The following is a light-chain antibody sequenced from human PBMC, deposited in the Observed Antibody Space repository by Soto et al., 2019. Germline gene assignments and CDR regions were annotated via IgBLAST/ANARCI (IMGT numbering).Light chain of an antibody. CDR3: QQLNSFPLT. J-gene: IGKJ2*01. CDR2: ASS. CDR1: QGISSF. V-gene: IGKV1-9*01. Sequence: DIQLTQSPSFLSASVGDRVTITCRASQGISSFLAWYQQKPGKAPKLLIYASSTLQYGVPSRFSGSGSATDFTLTISSLQPEDFATYYCQQLNSFPLTFGQGTKLEIK.